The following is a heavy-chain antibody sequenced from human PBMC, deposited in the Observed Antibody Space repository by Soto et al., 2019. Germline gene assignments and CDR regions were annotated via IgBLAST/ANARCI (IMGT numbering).Heavy chain of an antibody. CDR2: VLPMSGTP. CDR1: GGTFNNYA. D-gene: IGHD2-15*01. Sequence: GASVKVSCKASGGTFNNYAVNWVRQAPGQGLEWMGGVLPMSGTPNNAQKFQGRVIITRDTSASTAYMDLSSLRSEDTAVYYCARGIATGQLDPWGQGTLVTVSS. J-gene: IGHJ5*02. V-gene: IGHV1-69*05. CDR3: ARGIATGQLDP.